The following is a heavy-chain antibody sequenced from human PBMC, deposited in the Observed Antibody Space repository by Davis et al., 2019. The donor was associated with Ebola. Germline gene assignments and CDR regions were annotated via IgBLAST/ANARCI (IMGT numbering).Heavy chain of an antibody. Sequence: GESLKISCVAAGFSFRKYGMHWVRQAPGKGLEWVAYIRYDEGVKSHADSVKGRFTISRDNSKNSLYLQMNSLRAEDTAVYYCARGGAHYSFDYWGQGTLVTVSS. CDR3: ARGGAHYSFDY. D-gene: IGHD1-26*01. CDR1: GFSFRKYG. J-gene: IGHJ4*02. CDR2: IRYDEGVK. V-gene: IGHV3-30*02.